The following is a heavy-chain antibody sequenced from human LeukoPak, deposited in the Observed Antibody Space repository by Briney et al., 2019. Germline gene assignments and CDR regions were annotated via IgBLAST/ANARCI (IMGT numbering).Heavy chain of an antibody. CDR3: ARVFDSSSWYEGMMGVYYYYYMDV. J-gene: IGHJ6*03. CDR1: GGFISSYY. CDR2: IYTSGST. Sequence: SETLSLTCTVSGGFISSYYWSWIRQPAGKGLEWIGRIYTSGSTNYNPSLKSRVTMSVDTSKNQFSLKLSSVTAADTAVYYCARVFDSSSWYEGMMGVYYYYYMDVWGKGTTATVSS. D-gene: IGHD6-13*01. V-gene: IGHV4-4*07.